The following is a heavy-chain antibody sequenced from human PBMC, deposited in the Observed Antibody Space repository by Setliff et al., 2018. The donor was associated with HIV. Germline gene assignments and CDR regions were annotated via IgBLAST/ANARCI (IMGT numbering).Heavy chain of an antibody. CDR3: ARGHLDRTLFGVVTLRRGAGRPASYAMDV. Sequence: SETLSLTCTVFGGSISGTNYVWGWIRQAPRKGLEWIGTIHYSGSTYHNPSLESRVTISLDTSKNQFSLKLTSVTAADTGVYFCARGHLDRTLFGVVTLRRGAGRPASYAMDVWGQGTTVTVSS. V-gene: IGHV4-39*02. D-gene: IGHD3-3*01. CDR2: IHYSGST. CDR1: GGSISGTNYV. J-gene: IGHJ6*02.